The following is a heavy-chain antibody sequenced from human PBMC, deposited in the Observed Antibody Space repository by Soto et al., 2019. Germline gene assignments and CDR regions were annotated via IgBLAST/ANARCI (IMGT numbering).Heavy chain of an antibody. CDR1: GYTFTSYA. CDR2: INAGNGNT. Sequence: ASVKVSCKASGYTFTSYAMHWVRQAPGQRLEWMGWINAGNGNTKYSQKFQGRVTITRDTSASTAYMELSSLRSEDTAVYYCARSGTTLAYYYYGMDVWGQGTTVTVSS. V-gene: IGHV1-3*01. J-gene: IGHJ6*02. CDR3: ARSGTTLAYYYYGMDV. D-gene: IGHD1-7*01.